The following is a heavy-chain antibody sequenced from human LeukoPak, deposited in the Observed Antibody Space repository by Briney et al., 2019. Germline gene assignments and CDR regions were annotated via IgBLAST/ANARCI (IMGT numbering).Heavy chain of an antibody. V-gene: IGHV1-2*02. CDR2: INPNNGGT. CDR3: ARDRWFGESFGYYYYMDV. J-gene: IGHJ6*03. CDR1: GYTFTDYY. D-gene: IGHD3-10*01. Sequence: ASVKVSCKASGYTFTDYYMHWVRQAPGQGLEWMGWINPNNGGTNYGQKFQGRVTMTRDTSISTAYMELSRLRSDDTAVYYCARDRWFGESFGYYYYMDVWGKGTTVTVSS.